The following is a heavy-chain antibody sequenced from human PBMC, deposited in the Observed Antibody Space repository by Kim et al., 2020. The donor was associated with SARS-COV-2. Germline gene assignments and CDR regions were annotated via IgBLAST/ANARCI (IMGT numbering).Heavy chain of an antibody. D-gene: IGHD2-21*02. CDR3: ATDYAYCGGDCYSLGY. Sequence: SVKVSCKVSGYTLTELSMHWVRQAPGKGLEWMGGFDPEDGETIYAQKFQGRVTMTEDTSTDTAYMELSSLRSEDTAVYYCATDYAYCGGDCYSLGYWGQGTLVTVSS. J-gene: IGHJ4*02. CDR1: GYTLTELS. V-gene: IGHV1-24*01. CDR2: FDPEDGET.